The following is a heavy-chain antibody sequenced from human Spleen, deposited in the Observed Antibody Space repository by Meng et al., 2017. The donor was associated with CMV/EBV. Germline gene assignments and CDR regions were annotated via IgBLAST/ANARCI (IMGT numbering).Heavy chain of an antibody. J-gene: IGHJ6*02. CDR2: ISAYNGNT. V-gene: IGHV1-18*01. Sequence: APVKVSCKASGYTFTSYGISWVRQAPGQGLEWMGWISAYNGNTNYAQKLQGRVTMTTDTSTSTAYMELRSLRSDDTAVYYCARDIYCSWTATEHYYYYGMDVWGQGTTVTVSS. CDR3: ARDIYCSWTATEHYYYYGMDV. CDR1: GYTFTSYG. D-gene: IGHD6-13*01.